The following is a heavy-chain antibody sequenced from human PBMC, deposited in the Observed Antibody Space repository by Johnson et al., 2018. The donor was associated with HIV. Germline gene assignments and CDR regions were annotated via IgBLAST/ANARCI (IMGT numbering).Heavy chain of an antibody. CDR2: ISWNSGSV. V-gene: IGHV3-9*01. D-gene: IGHD3-10*01. Sequence: EVQLVESGGGLVQPGGSLRLSCAASGFTFDDYAMHWVRQAPGKGLEWVSGISWNSGSVGYADSVRGRLTISRDDSKKSLYLDMNSLRAEDTAFYYCAKDMLPWFGEFPWAFDVFDIWGQGTMVTVSS. J-gene: IGHJ3*02. CDR3: AKDMLPWFGEFPWAFDVFDI. CDR1: GFTFDDYA.